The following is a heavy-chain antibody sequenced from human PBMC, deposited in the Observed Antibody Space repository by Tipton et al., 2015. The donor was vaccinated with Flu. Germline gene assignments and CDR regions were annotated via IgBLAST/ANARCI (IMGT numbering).Heavy chain of an antibody. Sequence: TLSLTCTVSGDSISSTTYYWVWIRQPPGKGLEWIGSIYYTGNTYYSPSLHSRVTMSQDTSKNQFSLRLRSVTAADTAVYYCAKVLFGWVESWAQGTLVTVSS. CDR3: AKVLFGWVES. CDR1: GDSISSTTYY. V-gene: IGHV4-39*07. D-gene: IGHD3-16*01. J-gene: IGHJ5*01. CDR2: IYYTGNT.